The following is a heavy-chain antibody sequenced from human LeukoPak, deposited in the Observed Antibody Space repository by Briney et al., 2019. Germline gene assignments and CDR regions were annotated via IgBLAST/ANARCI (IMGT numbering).Heavy chain of an antibody. V-gene: IGHV4-28*03. J-gene: IGHJ4*02. CDR1: GYSISSSNL. Sequence: SDTLSLTCAVSGYSISSSNLWGWIRQPPGKGLEWIGYISHSGSTYYNASLESRVTMSLDTSKNQFSLNLSSVTAADTAMYYCAGGRRWLAFDSWGQGTLVTVSS. CDR3: AGGRRWLAFDS. D-gene: IGHD5-18*01. CDR2: ISHSGST.